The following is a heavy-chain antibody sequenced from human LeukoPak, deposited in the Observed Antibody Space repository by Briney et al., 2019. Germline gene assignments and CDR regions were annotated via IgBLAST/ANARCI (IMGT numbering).Heavy chain of an antibody. J-gene: IGHJ4*02. Sequence: SETLSLTCTVSGGSLSSYYWSWIRQPPGKGLAWIGHIYYSGSTNYKPSLKSRVTISVDTSKNQFSLKLSSVTAADTAVYYCARHDPDYYDSSGYDYWGQGTLVTVSS. D-gene: IGHD3-22*01. CDR3: ARHDPDYYDSSGYDY. CDR2: IYYSGST. CDR1: GGSLSSYY. V-gene: IGHV4-59*08.